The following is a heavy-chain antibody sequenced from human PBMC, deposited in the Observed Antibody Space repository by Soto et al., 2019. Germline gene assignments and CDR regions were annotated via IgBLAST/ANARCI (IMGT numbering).Heavy chain of an antibody. CDR2: IIPILGIA. CDR1: GGTFSSCT. CDR3: ASSITIFGVVIMALGAFDT. V-gene: IGHV1-69*02. D-gene: IGHD3-3*01. Sequence: SVKVSCKASGGTFSSCTISWVRQAPGQGLEWMGRIIPILGIANYAQKFQGRVTITADKSTSTAYMELSSLRSEDTAVYYCASSITIFGVVIMALGAFDTWGQGTMVTVSS. J-gene: IGHJ3*02.